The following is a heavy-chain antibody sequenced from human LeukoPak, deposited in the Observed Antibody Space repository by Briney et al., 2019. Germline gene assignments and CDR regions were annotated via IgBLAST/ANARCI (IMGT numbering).Heavy chain of an antibody. D-gene: IGHD5-24*01. CDR1: GFTLSSYA. CDR3: AKQVEMATNDYFDY. Sequence: VGSLRLSCAASGFTLSSYAMSWVRQAPGKGLEWVSAISGSGGSTYYAHSVKGRFTISRDNSKNTLYLQMNSLRAEDTAVYYCAKQVEMATNDYFDYWGQGTLVTVSS. V-gene: IGHV3-23*01. J-gene: IGHJ4*02. CDR2: ISGSGGST.